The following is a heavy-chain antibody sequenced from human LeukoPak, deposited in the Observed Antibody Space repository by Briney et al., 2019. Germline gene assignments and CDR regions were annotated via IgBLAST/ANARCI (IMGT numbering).Heavy chain of an antibody. J-gene: IGHJ4*02. V-gene: IGHV4-4*02. CDR2: VCDSGST. Sequence: PSGTLSLTCAVSGGSISSSKWWSWVRQPPGKGLEWIGEVCDSGSTNYNPSLKSRVTISVDKSKNQFSLKLNSVTAADTAVYYCARVGRSSWFVDSWGQGTLVTVSS. D-gene: IGHD6-13*01. CDR1: GGSISSSKW. CDR3: ARVGRSSWFVDS.